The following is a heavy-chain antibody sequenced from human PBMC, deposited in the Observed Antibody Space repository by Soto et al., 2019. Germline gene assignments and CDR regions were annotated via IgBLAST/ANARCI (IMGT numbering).Heavy chain of an antibody. CDR1: GFTLSTYW. CDR3: TRGRENSLYVDD. Sequence: EVQLVESGGGLVQPGGSLRLSCAASGFTLSTYWMHWVRQAPGEGLVWVSRINSDGSSTIYADSVKGRFTITRENAKNTVYLQMNSLRAEDTAVYYCTRGRENSLYVDDWCQGILVTVSS. V-gene: IGHV3-74*01. CDR2: INSDGSST. D-gene: IGHD3-16*01. J-gene: IGHJ4*02.